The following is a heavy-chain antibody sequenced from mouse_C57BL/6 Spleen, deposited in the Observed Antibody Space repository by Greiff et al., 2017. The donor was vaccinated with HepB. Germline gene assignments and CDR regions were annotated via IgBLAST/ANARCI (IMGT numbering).Heavy chain of an antibody. CDR1: GYTFTDYY. D-gene: IGHD2-4*01. CDR3: ARLDYEALAY. J-gene: IGHJ3*01. CDR2: INPNNGGT. Sequence: VQLQQSGPELVKPGASVKISCKASGYTFTDYYMNWVKQSHGKSLEWIGDINPNNGGTSYNQKFKGKATLTVDKSSSTAYMELRSLTSEDSAVYYCARLDYEALAYWGQGTLVTVSA. V-gene: IGHV1-26*01.